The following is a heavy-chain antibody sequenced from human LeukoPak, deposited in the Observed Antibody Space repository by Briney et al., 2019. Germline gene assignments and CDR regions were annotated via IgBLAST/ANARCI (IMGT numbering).Heavy chain of an antibody. CDR2: INHSGST. J-gene: IGHJ4*02. CDR3: ARNDWNYSLNYFDY. D-gene: IGHD1-7*01. CDR1: GGSISSYY. Sequence: PSETLSLTCTVSGGSISSYYWSWIRQPPGKGLEWIGEINHSGSTNYNPSLKSRVTISVDTSKNQFSLKLSSVTAADTAVYYCARNDWNYSLNYFDYWGQGTLVTVSS. V-gene: IGHV4-34*01.